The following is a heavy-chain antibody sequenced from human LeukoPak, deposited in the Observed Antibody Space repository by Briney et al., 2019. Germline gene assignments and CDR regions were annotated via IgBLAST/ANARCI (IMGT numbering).Heavy chain of an antibody. Sequence: GGSLRLSCAASGFTFSSYEMNWVRQAPGKGLEWVPYISSSGSSIYYADSVKGRFTISRDNAKNSLYLQMNSLRAEDTAVYYCARHLITMIRGAYDIWGQGTMVTVSS. D-gene: IGHD3-22*01. CDR3: ARHLITMIRGAYDI. J-gene: IGHJ3*02. V-gene: IGHV3-48*03. CDR2: ISSSGSSI. CDR1: GFTFSSYE.